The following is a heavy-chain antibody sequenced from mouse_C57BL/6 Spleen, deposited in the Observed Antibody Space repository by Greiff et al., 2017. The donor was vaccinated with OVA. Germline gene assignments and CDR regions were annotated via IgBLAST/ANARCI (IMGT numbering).Heavy chain of an antibody. V-gene: IGHV1-52*01. Sequence: QVQLQQPGAELVRPGSSVKLSCKASGYTFTSYWMHWVKQRPIQGLEWIGNIDPSDSETHYNHKFKDKATLTVDKSSSTAYMQLSSLTSEDSAVYYCARTPPYYSNYPRYFDVWGTGTTVTVSS. D-gene: IGHD2-5*01. CDR1: GYTFTSYW. CDR2: IDPSDSET. J-gene: IGHJ1*03. CDR3: ARTPPYYSNYPRYFDV.